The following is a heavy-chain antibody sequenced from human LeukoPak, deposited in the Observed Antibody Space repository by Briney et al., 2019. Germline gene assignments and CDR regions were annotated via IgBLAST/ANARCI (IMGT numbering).Heavy chain of an antibody. V-gene: IGHV3-11*04. CDR3: ARGSSRDFWSGFPRGGDDYFDY. J-gene: IGHJ4*02. D-gene: IGHD3-3*01. Sequence: GGSLRLSCAASGFTFSDYYMSWIRQAPGKGLEWVSYISSSGSTIYYADSVKGRFTISRDNAKNSLYLQMNSLRAEDTAVYYCARGSSRDFWSGFPRGGDDYFDYWGQGTLVTVPS. CDR1: GFTFSDYY. CDR2: ISSSGSTI.